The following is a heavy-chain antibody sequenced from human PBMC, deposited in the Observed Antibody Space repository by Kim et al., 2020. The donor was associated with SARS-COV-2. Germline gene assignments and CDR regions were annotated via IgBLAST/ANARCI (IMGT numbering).Heavy chain of an antibody. Sequence: GGSLRLSCAASGFTFSSYGIHWVRQAPGKGLQWVAFISHDGSNKNYGESVKGRFSVSRDNPKNTLYLQMDSLRIEDTAVYYCARWGYQWLADWGPGTLVTVSP. D-gene: IGHD6-19*01. CDR1: GFTFSSYG. CDR2: ISHDGSNK. J-gene: IGHJ4*02. V-gene: IGHV3-30*03. CDR3: ARWGYQWLAD.